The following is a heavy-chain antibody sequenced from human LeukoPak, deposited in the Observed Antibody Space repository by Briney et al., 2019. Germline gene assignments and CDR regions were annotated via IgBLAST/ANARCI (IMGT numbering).Heavy chain of an antibody. CDR2: IYPGDSDT. Sequence: GECLKISCKGSGYSFTSFWIGWVWQGPGKGLEWMGIIYPGDSDTRYSPSFQGQVTISADKSISTAYLQWSSLKASDTAMYYCARLSAVAGLENYYYYYYMDVWGKGTTVTVSS. CDR1: GYSFTSFW. D-gene: IGHD6-19*01. J-gene: IGHJ6*03. CDR3: ARLSAVAGLENYYYYYYMDV. V-gene: IGHV5-51*01.